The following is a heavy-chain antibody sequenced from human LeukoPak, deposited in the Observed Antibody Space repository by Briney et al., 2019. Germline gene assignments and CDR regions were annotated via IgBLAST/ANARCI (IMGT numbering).Heavy chain of an antibody. CDR1: GGSISRYC. CDR2: LYYSGNT. J-gene: IGHJ3*02. V-gene: IGHV4-59*01. CDR3: ARGGSGISNAFDI. Sequence: PSETLSLTCSVSGGSISRYCWRWIRQPPGKGLEWIGYLYYSGNTNSNPSLKSRVTMSVDTSKNQFSLKLRSVTAADTAVYYCARGGSGISNAFDIWGQGTMVTVSS. D-gene: IGHD3-10*01.